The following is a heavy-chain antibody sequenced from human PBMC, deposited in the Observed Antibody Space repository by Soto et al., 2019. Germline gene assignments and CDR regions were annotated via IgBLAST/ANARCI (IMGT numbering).Heavy chain of an antibody. D-gene: IGHD6-13*01. Sequence: SETLSLTCTVSGGSISSSSYYWGWIRQPPGKGLEWIGSIYYSGSTYYNPSLKSRVTISVDTSKNQFSLKLSSVTAADTAVYYCARPVSGVTQLVFENWFDPWGQGTLVTVSS. CDR2: IYYSGST. J-gene: IGHJ5*02. CDR1: GGSISSSSYY. CDR3: ARPVSGVTQLVFENWFDP. V-gene: IGHV4-39*01.